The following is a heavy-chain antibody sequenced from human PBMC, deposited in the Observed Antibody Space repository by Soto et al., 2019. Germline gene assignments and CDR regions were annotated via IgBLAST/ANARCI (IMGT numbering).Heavy chain of an antibody. Sequence: SETLSLTCTVSGGSISSGGYYWSWIRQHPGKGLEWIGYIYYSGSTYYNPSLKSRVTISVDTSKNQFSLKLSSVTAADTAVYYCARDSFIGLFFDYWGQGTLVTVSS. J-gene: IGHJ4*02. CDR2: IYYSGST. CDR1: GGSISSGGYY. CDR3: ARDSFIGLFFDY. V-gene: IGHV4-31*03. D-gene: IGHD3-3*01.